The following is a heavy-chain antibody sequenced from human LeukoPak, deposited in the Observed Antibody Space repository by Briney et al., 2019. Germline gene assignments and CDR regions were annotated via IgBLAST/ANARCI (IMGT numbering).Heavy chain of an antibody. Sequence: SQTLSLTCTVSGGSISSSSYYWGWIRQPPGKGLEWIGSIYYSGSTYYNPSLKSRVTISVDTSKNQFSLKLSSVTAADTAVYYCAKTAEAAAAFYWFDPWGQGTLVTVSS. V-gene: IGHV4-39*01. D-gene: IGHD6-13*01. CDR2: IYYSGST. CDR3: AKTAEAAAAFYWFDP. J-gene: IGHJ5*02. CDR1: GGSISSSSYY.